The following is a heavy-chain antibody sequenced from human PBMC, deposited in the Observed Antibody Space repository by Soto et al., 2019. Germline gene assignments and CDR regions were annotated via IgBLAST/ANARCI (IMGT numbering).Heavy chain of an antibody. CDR3: AKSRDGYNYLGDY. J-gene: IGHJ4*02. CDR2: ISGSGGST. CDR1: GFTFSSYA. Sequence: EVQLLESGGGLVQPGGSLRLSCAASGFTFSSYAMSWVRQAPGKGLEWVSGISGSGGSTYYADSVKGRFTISRDNSKNTLYLQMNSLRAEDTALYYCAKSRDGYNYLGDYWGQGTLVTVSS. V-gene: IGHV3-23*01. D-gene: IGHD5-12*01.